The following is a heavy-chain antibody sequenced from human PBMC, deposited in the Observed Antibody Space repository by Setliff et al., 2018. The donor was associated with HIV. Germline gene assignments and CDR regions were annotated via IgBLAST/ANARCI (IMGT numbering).Heavy chain of an antibody. J-gene: IGHJ5*02. V-gene: IGHV4-34*01. D-gene: IGHD6-19*01. Sequence: SETLSLTCAVYGGSFSGYYWSWIRQPPGKGLEWIGEINHSGSIYYNPSLQSRVTISVDSSKNQFSLNLFSVTAADTAVYYCARPRRVRSRAWYWFDIWGQGTLVTVSS. CDR2: INHSGSI. CDR1: GGSFSGYY. CDR3: ARPRRVRSRAWYWFDI.